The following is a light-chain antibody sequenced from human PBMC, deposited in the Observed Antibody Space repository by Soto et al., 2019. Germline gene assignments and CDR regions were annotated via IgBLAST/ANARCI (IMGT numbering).Light chain of an antibody. CDR1: QSLVHSDGIAY. CDR3: QQYDTWPLT. CDR2: DIS. V-gene: IGKV2-30*02. J-gene: IGKJ4*01. Sequence: DVVMTHSPLSVPVTLGQPASMSCRSNQSLVHSDGIAYFSWYQQQPGQPPRLLIYDISNRATGIPARFSGSGSETEFALTITSLQSEDFAVYYCQQYDTWPLTFGGGTKV.